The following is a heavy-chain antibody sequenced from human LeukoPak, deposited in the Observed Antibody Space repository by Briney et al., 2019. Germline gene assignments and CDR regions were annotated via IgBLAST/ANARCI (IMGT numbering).Heavy chain of an antibody. V-gene: IGHV4-59*01. J-gene: IGHJ4*02. D-gene: IGHD6-25*01. Sequence: PSETLCLTCTVSGGSISSDYCSWIRQPPGEGLGWVGYIYYSGSTNYNPSVKSRVTISVDTSKNQFSLKLNSVTAADTAVYYCARDNSRYNSLDYWGQGTPVTVSP. CDR1: GGSISSDY. CDR2: IYYSGST. CDR3: ARDNSRYNSLDY.